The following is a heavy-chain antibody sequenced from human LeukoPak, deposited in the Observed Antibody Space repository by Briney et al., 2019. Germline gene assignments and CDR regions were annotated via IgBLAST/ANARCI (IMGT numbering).Heavy chain of an antibody. CDR1: GFTFDDYG. D-gene: IGHD3-10*01. CDR3: AKDSGSRGIYYYYYYYMDV. Sequence: PGGSLRLSCAASGFTFDDYGMSWVRQAPGKGLEWVSGINWNGGSTGYADSVKGRFTISRDNSKNTLYLQMNSLRAEDTAVYYCAKDSGSRGIYYYYYYYMDVWGKGTTVTISS. CDR2: INWNGGST. J-gene: IGHJ6*03. V-gene: IGHV3-20*04.